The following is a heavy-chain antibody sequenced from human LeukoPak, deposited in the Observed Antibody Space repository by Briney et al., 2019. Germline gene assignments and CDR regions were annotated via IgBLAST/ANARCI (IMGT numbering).Heavy chain of an antibody. CDR1: GFTFSSYS. Sequence: GGSLRLSCAASGFTFSSYSMNWVRQAPGKGLEWISYISGHSSTIYFADSVKGRFTISRDNAKNSLYLQMNSLRAEDTAVYYCVLKTMLGFDPWGQGTLVTVSS. CDR2: ISGHSSTI. D-gene: IGHD3-22*01. V-gene: IGHV3-48*04. J-gene: IGHJ5*02. CDR3: VLKTMLGFDP.